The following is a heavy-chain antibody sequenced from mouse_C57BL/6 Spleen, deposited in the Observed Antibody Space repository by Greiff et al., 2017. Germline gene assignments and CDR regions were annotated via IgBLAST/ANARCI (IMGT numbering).Heavy chain of an antibody. J-gene: IGHJ4*01. CDR1: GYTFTDYN. Sequence: VQLQQSGPELVKPGASVKMSCKASGYTFTDYNMHWVKQSHGKSLEWIGYINPNNGGTSYNQKFKGKATLTVNKSSSTAYMELRSLTSEDSAVYYCARPYDYGAYAMDDWGQGTSVTVAS. CDR3: ARPYDYGAYAMDD. CDR2: INPNNGGT. D-gene: IGHD2-4*01. V-gene: IGHV1-22*01.